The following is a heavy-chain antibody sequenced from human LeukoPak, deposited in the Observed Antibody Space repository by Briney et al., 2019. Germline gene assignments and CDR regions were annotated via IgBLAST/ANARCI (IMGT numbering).Heavy chain of an antibody. V-gene: IGHV3-21*01. CDR3: ARDITMVRGGRGLDY. CDR2: ISSSSSYI. D-gene: IGHD3-10*01. CDR1: GFTFSSYS. Sequence: PGGSLRLSCAASGFTFSSYSMNWVRQAPGKGLEWVSSISSSSSYIYYADSVKGRFTISRDNAKNSLYLQMNSLRAEDTAVYYCARDITMVRGGRGLDYWGQGTLVTVSS. J-gene: IGHJ4*02.